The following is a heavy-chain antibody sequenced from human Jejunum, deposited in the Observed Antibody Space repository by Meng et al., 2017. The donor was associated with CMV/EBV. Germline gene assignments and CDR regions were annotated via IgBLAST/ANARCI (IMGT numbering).Heavy chain of an antibody. CDR3: AKSRSSSSSCYNY. CDR1: GFTFSSYA. D-gene: IGHD2-2*02. Sequence: SGFTFSSYAMTWVRQAPGKGLEWVSDISGSGGSTHYADSVKGRFTISRDNSKNTLYLQMDSLRAEDTAVYYCAKSRSSSSSCYNYWGQGTLVTVSS. V-gene: IGHV3-23*01. J-gene: IGHJ4*02. CDR2: ISGSGGST.